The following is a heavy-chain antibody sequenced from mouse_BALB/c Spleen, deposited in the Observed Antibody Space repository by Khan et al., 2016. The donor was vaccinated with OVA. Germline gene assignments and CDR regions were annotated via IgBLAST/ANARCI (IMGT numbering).Heavy chain of an antibody. Sequence: EVQLQESGPGLVKPSQSLSLTCTVTGYSITSDYAWNWIRQFPGNRLGWMGYIKYSGNTSYNPSLKSRITITRDTSKNKIYLQLNSVTTADPATYYCASSGTISTVVVTDFDFWGQGTTLTVSS. CDR3: ASSGTISTVVVTDFDF. D-gene: IGHD1-1*01. CDR1: GYSITSDYA. J-gene: IGHJ2*01. V-gene: IGHV3-2*02. CDR2: IKYSGNT.